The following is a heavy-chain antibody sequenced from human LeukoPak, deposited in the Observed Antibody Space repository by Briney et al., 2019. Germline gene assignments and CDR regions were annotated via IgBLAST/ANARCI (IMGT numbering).Heavy chain of an antibody. Sequence: ASVKVSCKASGYTFTGYYMHWVRQAAGQGREWMGWINPNSGGTNYAQKFQGRVTMTRDTSISTAYMELSRLRSDDTAVYYCARTQGGYDFGRFDYWGQGTLVTVSS. CDR3: ARTQGGYDFGRFDY. V-gene: IGHV1-2*02. CDR2: INPNSGGT. CDR1: GYTFTGYY. J-gene: IGHJ4*02. D-gene: IGHD5-12*01.